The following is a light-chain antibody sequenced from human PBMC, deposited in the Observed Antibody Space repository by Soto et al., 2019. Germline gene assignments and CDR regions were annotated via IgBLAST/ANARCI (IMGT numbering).Light chain of an antibody. CDR2: DNR. CDR3: QVWDTSSDHPV. J-gene: IGLJ2*01. CDR1: NIGIKD. Sequence: SYELTQPPSVSVAPGQTASISCGGNNIGIKDVYWYQQQPGQAPVLVIYDNRDRPSGIPERLSGSNSGNTATLTISRVEAGDEADYYCQVWDTSSDHPVFGGGTKLTVL. V-gene: IGLV3-21*01.